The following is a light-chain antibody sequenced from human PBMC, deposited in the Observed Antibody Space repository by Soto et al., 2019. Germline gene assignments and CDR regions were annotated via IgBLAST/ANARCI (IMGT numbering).Light chain of an antibody. CDR3: SSYAGSQNVV. CDR1: SSDVGGYNY. CDR2: EVS. Sequence: QSALTQPPSASGSPGQSVTISCTGTSSDVGGYNYVSWYQQHPGKAPKLMIYEVSQRPSGVPDRFAGSKSGNTASLTVSGLQAEDEAEYYGSSYAGSQNVVFGGGTKLTVL. J-gene: IGLJ2*01. V-gene: IGLV2-8*01.